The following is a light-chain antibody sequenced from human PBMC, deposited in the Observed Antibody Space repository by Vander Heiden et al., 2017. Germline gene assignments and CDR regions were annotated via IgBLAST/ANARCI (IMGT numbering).Light chain of an antibody. CDR1: QDIITY. V-gene: IGKV1-8*01. CDR2: AAS. Sequence: RITEFPSSLSASTEDRVAITCRASQDIITYLAWYQEKTGKAPKVLIYAASTLQSGVPSRFSGSGSGTDFTLTISRLQSEDSATYYCLQYYAYPQTFGQGTKVEI. CDR3: LQYYAYPQT. J-gene: IGKJ1*01.